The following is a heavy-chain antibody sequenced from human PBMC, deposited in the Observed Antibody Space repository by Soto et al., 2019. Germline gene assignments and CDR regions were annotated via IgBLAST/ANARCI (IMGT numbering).Heavy chain of an antibody. Sequence: RAVRLSFTASGFTLGYYAMSWVRQAPGKGLEWVGFIRSKAYGGTTEYAASVKGRFTISRDDSKSIAYLQMNSLKTEDTAVYYCTRTSALAVWGQGTTVPVSS. CDR1: GFTLGYYA. V-gene: IGHV3-49*04. CDR2: IRSKAYGGTT. CDR3: TRTSALAV. J-gene: IGHJ6*02.